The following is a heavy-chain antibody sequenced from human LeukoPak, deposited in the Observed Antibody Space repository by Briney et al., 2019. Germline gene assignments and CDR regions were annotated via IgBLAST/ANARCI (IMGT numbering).Heavy chain of an antibody. CDR3: ASQGGEYCSSTSCSG. Sequence: GASVKVSCKASGGTFSSYAISWVRQAPGQGLEWMGGIIPIFGTANYAQKFQGRVTITADESTSTAYMELSSLRSEDTAVYYCASQGGEYCSSTSCSGWGQGTLVTVSS. D-gene: IGHD2-2*01. J-gene: IGHJ4*02. CDR2: IIPIFGTA. V-gene: IGHV1-69*13. CDR1: GGTFSSYA.